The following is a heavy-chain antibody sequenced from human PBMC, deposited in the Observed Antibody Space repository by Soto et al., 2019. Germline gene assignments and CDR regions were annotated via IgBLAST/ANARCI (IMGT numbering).Heavy chain of an antibody. CDR3: AREPRLKSHSSGYHKKRAYFDY. CDR2: INHSGST. Sequence: SETLSLTCAVYGGSFSGYYWSWIRQPPGKGLEWIGEINHSGSTNYNPSLKSRVTISVDTSKNQFSLKLSSVTAADTAVYYCAREPRLKSHSSGYHKKRAYFDYWGQGTLVTVSS. CDR1: GGSFSGYY. D-gene: IGHD3-22*01. V-gene: IGHV4-34*01. J-gene: IGHJ4*02.